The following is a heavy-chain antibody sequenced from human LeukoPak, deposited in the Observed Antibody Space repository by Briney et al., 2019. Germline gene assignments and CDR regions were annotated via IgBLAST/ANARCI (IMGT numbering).Heavy chain of an antibody. CDR3: AKESARVAGTSLIDY. V-gene: IGHV3-21*04. J-gene: IGHJ4*02. CDR2: ISAKSDNT. Sequence: GGSLRLSCAASGFIFSSYAFNWVRQAPGKGLEWVSFISAKSDNTYYADSVRGRFTISRDNAKNSLYLQVNSLRAEDTAVYYCAKESARVAGTSLIDYWGQGTLVTVSS. CDR1: GFIFSSYA. D-gene: IGHD6-19*01.